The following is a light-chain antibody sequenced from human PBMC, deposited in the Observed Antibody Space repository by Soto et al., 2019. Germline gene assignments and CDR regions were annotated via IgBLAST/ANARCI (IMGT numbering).Light chain of an antibody. V-gene: IGKV3-15*01. J-gene: IGKJ1*01. Sequence: EIVLTQSPGILSLSPGERATLSCRASQSVRSTYLAWYQQKPGQAPRLLIYGASSRATGIPARFSGSGSGTEFTLTISSLQSEDFAVYYCQQYNNWPPKWTFGQGTKVDIK. CDR3: QQYNNWPPKWT. CDR2: GAS. CDR1: QSVRSTY.